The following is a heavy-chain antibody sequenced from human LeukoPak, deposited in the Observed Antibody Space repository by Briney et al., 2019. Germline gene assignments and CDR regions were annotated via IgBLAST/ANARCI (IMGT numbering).Heavy chain of an antibody. V-gene: IGHV4-59*01. Sequence: ESLRLSCAASGFTFSSYAMSWIRQPPGKGLEWIGYIYYSGSTNYNPSLKSRVTISVDTSKNQFSLKLSSVTAADTAVYYCARDSLDGYNPSYFDYWGQGTLVTVSS. D-gene: IGHD5-24*01. CDR2: IYYSGST. J-gene: IGHJ4*02. CDR3: ARDSLDGYNPSYFDY. CDR1: GFTFSSYA.